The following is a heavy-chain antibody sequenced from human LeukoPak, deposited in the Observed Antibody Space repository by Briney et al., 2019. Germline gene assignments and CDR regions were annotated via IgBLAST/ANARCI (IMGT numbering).Heavy chain of an antibody. Sequence: TETLSLTCTVSGGSIRNYYWSWIRQPAGKGLEWIGHIYTSGSTNYNPSLKSRVTMSVDTSKNQVSLRVSSVTAADTAVYYCARDLSPTYYYYGMDVWGQGTTVTVSS. V-gene: IGHV4-4*07. CDR2: IYTSGST. CDR3: ARDLSPTYYYYGMDV. J-gene: IGHJ6*02. CDR1: GGSIRNYY.